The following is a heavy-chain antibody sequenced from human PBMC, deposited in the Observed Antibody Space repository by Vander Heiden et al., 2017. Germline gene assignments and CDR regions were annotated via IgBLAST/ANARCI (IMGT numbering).Heavy chain of an antibody. J-gene: IGHJ4*02. D-gene: IGHD1-26*01. V-gene: IGHV1-2*07. Sequence: QVQLVQSGAEVKEPGASVKVSCKASGYTFIDYYTHWLRQHPGQGLEWMGWINPNSGATAYAHNFQGRVTVTRDTSISTAYMELSRLTSDDTAVYYCASESGSYYHYWGQGTLVTVSS. CDR3: ASESGSYYHY. CDR2: INPNSGAT. CDR1: GYTFIDYY.